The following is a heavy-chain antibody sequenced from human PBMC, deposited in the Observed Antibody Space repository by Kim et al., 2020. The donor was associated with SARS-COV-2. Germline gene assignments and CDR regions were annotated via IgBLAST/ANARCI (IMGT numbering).Heavy chain of an antibody. CDR2: ISSSSSYI. J-gene: IGHJ5*02. V-gene: IGHV3-21*01. Sequence: GGSLRLSCAASGFTFSSYSMNWVRQAPGKGLEWVSSISSSSSYIYYADSVKGRFTISRDNAKNSLYLQMNSERAEDTAVYYCARARAGWFDPWGQGTLVTVSS. CDR1: GFTFSSYS. D-gene: IGHD6-13*01. CDR3: ARARAGWFDP.